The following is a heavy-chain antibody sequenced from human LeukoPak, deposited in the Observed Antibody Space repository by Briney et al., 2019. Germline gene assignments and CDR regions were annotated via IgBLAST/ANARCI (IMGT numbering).Heavy chain of an antibody. J-gene: IGHJ6*02. Sequence: GGSLRLSCAASGFTFSSYGMHWVRQAPGKGLEWVAVISYDGSNKYYADSVKGRFTISRDNSKNTPYLQMNSLRAEDTAVYYCAKDLGGHQYYYYYGMDVWGQGTTVTVSS. CDR2: ISYDGSNK. V-gene: IGHV3-30*18. D-gene: IGHD3-16*01. CDR1: GFTFSSYG. CDR3: AKDLGGHQYYYYYGMDV.